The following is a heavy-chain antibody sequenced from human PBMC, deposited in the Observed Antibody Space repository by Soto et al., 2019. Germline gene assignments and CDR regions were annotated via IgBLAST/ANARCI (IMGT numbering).Heavy chain of an antibody. CDR3: ARKGAAASYAHYYIDV. Sequence: QVQLQESGPGLVKPSETLSLTCTVSGGSISPYYWSWIRQPPGKGLEWIGYVYYSGNTKYNPSLVSRDTRSVDTSRNRFSLNLTSATAADTAVYYCARKGAAASYAHYYIDVWGRGTAVTVSS. J-gene: IGHJ6*03. V-gene: IGHV4-59*01. CDR2: VYYSGNT. CDR1: GGSISPYY. D-gene: IGHD6-13*01.